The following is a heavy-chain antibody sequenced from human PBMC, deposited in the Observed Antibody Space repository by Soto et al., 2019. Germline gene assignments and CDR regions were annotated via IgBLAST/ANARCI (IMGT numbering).Heavy chain of an antibody. CDR1: GYTFTDYW. CDR3: ARLLVAATGYYYYYYGMDV. D-gene: IGHD2-15*01. J-gene: IGHJ6*02. CDR2: IDPSDSYT. V-gene: IGHV5-10-1*01. Sequence: PGESLKISCKGSGYTFTDYWIGWVRQLPGKGLEWMGRIDPSDSYTNYSPSFQGHVTISADKSISTAYLQWSSLKASDTAMYYCARLLVAATGYYYYYYGMDVWGQGTTVTVSS.